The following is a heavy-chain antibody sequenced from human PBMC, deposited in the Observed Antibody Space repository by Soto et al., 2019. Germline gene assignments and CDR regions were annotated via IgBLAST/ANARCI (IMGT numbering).Heavy chain of an antibody. Sequence: KSSETLSLTCTVSGGSISSSYWSWIRQPPGKGLEWLAYIYDDGSANYNPSLKSRATISLDMSKNQFSLKLTSVTAADTAVYYCAREKYCSGGSCRKKWSDPWVQGTLVT. CDR3: AREKYCSGGSCRKKWSDP. CDR2: IYDDGSA. J-gene: IGHJ5*02. CDR1: GGSISSSY. V-gene: IGHV4-59*01. D-gene: IGHD2-15*01.